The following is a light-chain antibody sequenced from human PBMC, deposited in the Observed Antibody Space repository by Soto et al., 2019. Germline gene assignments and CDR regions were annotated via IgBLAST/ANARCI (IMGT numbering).Light chain of an antibody. V-gene: IGKV3-11*01. J-gene: IGKJ5*01. CDR1: QSVSSN. Sequence: EIVLTQSPATLSVSPGERATLSCLASQSVSSNLAWYQQKPGQAPRLLIYDASNRATGIPARFSGSGSGTDFTLTISSLEPDDFAVYYCQQRADWPITFGQGTRLEVK. CDR3: QQRADWPIT. CDR2: DAS.